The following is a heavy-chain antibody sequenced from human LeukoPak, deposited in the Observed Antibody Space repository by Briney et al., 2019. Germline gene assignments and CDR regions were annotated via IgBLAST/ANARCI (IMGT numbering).Heavy chain of an antibody. D-gene: IGHD3-9*01. CDR3: ARDSSDFDWLPLDY. CDR2: ISAYNGNT. J-gene: IGHJ4*02. V-gene: IGHV1-18*04. CDR1: GYTFTSYY. Sequence: ASVKVSCKASGYTFTSYYMHWVRQAPGQGLEWMGWISAYNGNTNYAQKLQGRVTMTTDTSTSTAYMELRSLRSDDTAVYYCARDSSDFDWLPLDYWGQGTLVTVSS.